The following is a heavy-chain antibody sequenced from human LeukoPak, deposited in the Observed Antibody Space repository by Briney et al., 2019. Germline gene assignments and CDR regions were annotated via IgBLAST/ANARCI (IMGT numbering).Heavy chain of an antibody. CDR1: GGSISSYY. D-gene: IGHD3-22*01. CDR3: AGRTYYYDSSGYWPFDY. J-gene: IGHJ4*02. V-gene: IGHV4-59*01. Sequence: PSETLSLTCTVSGGSISSYYWSWIRQPPGKGLEWIGYIYYSGSTNYNPSLKSRVTISVDTSKNQFSLKLSSVTAADTAVYYCAGRTYYYDSSGYWPFDYWGQGTLVTVSS. CDR2: IYYSGST.